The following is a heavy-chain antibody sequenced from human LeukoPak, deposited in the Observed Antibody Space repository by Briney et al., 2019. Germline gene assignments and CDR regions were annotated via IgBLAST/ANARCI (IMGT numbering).Heavy chain of an antibody. J-gene: IGHJ4*02. CDR1: GFTFSSYW. CDR3: QRDFMTAAGIH. D-gene: IGHD6-13*01. V-gene: IGHV3-74*01. Sequence: GGSLRLSCAASGFTFSSYWMHWVRQAPGKGLVWVSGINYDGSDTRYADTVKGRFTISGDNAKNTLYLQMNSLRAEVTAVYYCQRDFMTAAGIHWGQGTLVTVSS. CDR2: INYDGSDT.